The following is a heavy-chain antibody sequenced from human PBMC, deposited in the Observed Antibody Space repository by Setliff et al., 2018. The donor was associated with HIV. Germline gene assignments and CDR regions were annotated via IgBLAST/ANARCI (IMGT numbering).Heavy chain of an antibody. V-gene: IGHV3-49*04. CDR2: IRTKTYGATT. J-gene: IGHJ4*02. D-gene: IGHD6-13*01. CDR1: GFTFDDYA. CDR3: TRGGGSNQYYFDY. Sequence: GGSLRLSCTTSGFTFDDYAMSWVRQAPGKGLEWVGFIRTKTYGATTEYAASVKGRFTISRDNSKNIAYLQMNNLKTEDTAVYYCTRGGGSNQYYFDYWGQGVPVTVS.